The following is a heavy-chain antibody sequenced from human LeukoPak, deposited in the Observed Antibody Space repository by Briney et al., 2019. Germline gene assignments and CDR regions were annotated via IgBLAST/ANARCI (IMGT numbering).Heavy chain of an antibody. CDR2: ISRSGELI. V-gene: IGHV3-21*01. J-gene: IGHJ5*02. D-gene: IGHD2-15*01. Sequence: GGSLRLSCAVSEFALGSYSMSWVRQAPGEVLKWVSSISRSGELISYANSLKGRSTISRDNARNSLYLQMNSLRAEDTAMYYCARSLKWYCSGGSCYSAPATSDFNWFDPWGQGTLVTVSS. CDR1: EFALGSYS. CDR3: ARSLKWYCSGGSCYSAPATSDFNWFDP.